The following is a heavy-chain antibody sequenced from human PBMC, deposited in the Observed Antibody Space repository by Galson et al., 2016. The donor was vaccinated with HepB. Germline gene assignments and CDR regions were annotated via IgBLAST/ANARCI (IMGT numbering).Heavy chain of an antibody. Sequence: ETLSLTCTVSGGSIISTSYYWGWIRQPPGKGLEWIGSIYHSGSTYHNPSLKSRVTISVDTSKNQFSLNLRSVTAADTAVFYCARHEAYGDYVYPGAFDIWGQGTMVTVSA. J-gene: IGHJ3*02. V-gene: IGHV4-39*01. CDR3: ARHEAYGDYVYPGAFDI. CDR2: IYHSGST. CDR1: GGSIISTSYY. D-gene: IGHD4-17*01.